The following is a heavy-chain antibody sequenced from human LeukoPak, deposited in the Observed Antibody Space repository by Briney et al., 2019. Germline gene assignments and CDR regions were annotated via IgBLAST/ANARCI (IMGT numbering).Heavy chain of an antibody. CDR3: AGAYGVYGDYYFDY. Sequence: ASVKVSCKASGYTFTSYAMNWVRQAPGQGLEWMGWVNTNTGNPTYAQGFTGRFVFSLDTSVSTAYLQISSLKAEDTAVYYCAGAYGVYGDYYFDYWGQGTLVTVSS. D-gene: IGHD4-17*01. CDR2: VNTNTGNP. V-gene: IGHV7-4-1*02. J-gene: IGHJ4*02. CDR1: GYTFTSYA.